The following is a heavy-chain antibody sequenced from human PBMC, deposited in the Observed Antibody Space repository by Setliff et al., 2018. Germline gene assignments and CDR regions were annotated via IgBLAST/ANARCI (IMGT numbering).Heavy chain of an antibody. Sequence: VKVSCKASGYTFTDKAIHWVRQAPGQRLEWMGWNHAGNGITEYSQDFQGRVSITRDTSASTAYMELRSLTSEDMAVYYCARSTDSNGYYGFDSWGQGTLVTVS. V-gene: IGHV1-3*02. CDR1: GYTFTDKA. CDR2: NHAGNGIT. D-gene: IGHD3-22*01. J-gene: IGHJ4*02. CDR3: ARSTDSNGYYGFDS.